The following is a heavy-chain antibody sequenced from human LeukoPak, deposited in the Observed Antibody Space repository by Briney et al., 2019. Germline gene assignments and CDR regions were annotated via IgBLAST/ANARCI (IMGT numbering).Heavy chain of an antibody. D-gene: IGHD3-3*01. J-gene: IGHJ4*02. CDR3: AKDALAVVAYFDY. V-gene: IGHV3-30*18. Sequence: GRSLRLSCAASGFTFSSYGMHWVRQAPGKGLEWVAVISYDGSNKYYADSVKGRFTISRDSSKNTLYLQMNSLRAEDTAVYYCAKDALAVVAYFDYWGQGTLVTVSS. CDR2: ISYDGSNK. CDR1: GFTFSSYG.